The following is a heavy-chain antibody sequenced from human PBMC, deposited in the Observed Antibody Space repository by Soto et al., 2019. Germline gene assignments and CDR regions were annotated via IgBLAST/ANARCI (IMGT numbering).Heavy chain of an antibody. J-gene: IGHJ6*02. D-gene: IGHD6-19*01. CDR1: GYTFTSYG. CDR2: ISAYNGNT. V-gene: IGHV1-18*04. CDR3: AREVDSSGPGHGSYGMAV. Sequence: QVQLVQSGAEVKKPGASVKVSCKASGYTFTSYGISWVRQAPGQGLVWMGWISAYNGNTNYAQKLQGIGTMTTDTTTSTSYMELRSLRSDDTAVYYCAREVDSSGPGHGSYGMAVWGQGTTVTVSS.